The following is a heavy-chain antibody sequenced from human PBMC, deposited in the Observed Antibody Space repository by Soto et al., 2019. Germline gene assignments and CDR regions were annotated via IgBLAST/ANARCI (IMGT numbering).Heavy chain of an antibody. CDR1: GVTFSNYA. Sequence: PGGSLRLSCAASGVTFSNYAMHWVRQAPGKGLEWVALTSYDGNNEYYTDSVKGRFTISRDNSKNTLFLQMNSPRPEYTAVYYCAKDMGVFNWAPSYFDYWGKGALVTVSS. CDR3: AKDMGVFNWAPSYFDY. D-gene: IGHD1-1*01. J-gene: IGHJ4*02. CDR2: TSYDGNNE. V-gene: IGHV3-30*18.